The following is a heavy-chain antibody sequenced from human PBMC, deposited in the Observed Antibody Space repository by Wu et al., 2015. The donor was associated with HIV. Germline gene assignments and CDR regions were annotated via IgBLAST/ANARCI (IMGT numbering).Heavy chain of an antibody. J-gene: IGHJ4*02. CDR1: GYSFTGYY. CDR2: INPNSGGT. CDR3: ARRLVGGYCYFIIYYPFDY. D-gene: IGHD2-15*01. Sequence: QVQLVQSGAEVKKPGASVKVSCKASGYSFTGYYMHWVRQAPGQGLEWMGRINPNSGGTNYAQRFQGRVTMTRDTSISTAYMELNRLRSDDTAVYYCARRLVGGYCYFIIYYPFDYWAREPGHRLL. V-gene: IGHV1-2*06.